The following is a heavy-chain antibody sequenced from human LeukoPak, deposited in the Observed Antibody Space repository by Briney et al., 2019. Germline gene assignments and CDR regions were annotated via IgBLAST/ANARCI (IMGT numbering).Heavy chain of an antibody. CDR2: INPFSGGT. Sequence: GASVKVSCKASGYTFTGYYMHWVRQAPGQGLEWMGWINPFSGGTKYAQKFQGWVTMTRDTSISTAYMELSRLTSDDTAVYNCARGGYDLDYWGQGTLVTVSS. D-gene: IGHD3-22*01. J-gene: IGHJ4*02. CDR1: GYTFTGYY. CDR3: ARGGYDLDY. V-gene: IGHV1-2*04.